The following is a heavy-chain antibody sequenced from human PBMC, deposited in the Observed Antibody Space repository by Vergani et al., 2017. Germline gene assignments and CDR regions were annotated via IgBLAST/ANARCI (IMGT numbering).Heavy chain of an antibody. V-gene: IGHV1-69*12. CDR2: IIPIFGTA. J-gene: IGHJ3*02. CDR1: GGTFSSYA. D-gene: IGHD3-22*01. Sequence: QVQLVQSGAEVKKPGSSVKVSCKASGGTFSSYAISWVRQAPGQGLEWMGGIIPIFGTANYAQQFQGRVTITADESTSTAYMELSSLRSEDTAVYYCARGRRGAYYYDSSGYRPHAFDIWGQGTMVTVSS. CDR3: ARGRRGAYYYDSSGYRPHAFDI.